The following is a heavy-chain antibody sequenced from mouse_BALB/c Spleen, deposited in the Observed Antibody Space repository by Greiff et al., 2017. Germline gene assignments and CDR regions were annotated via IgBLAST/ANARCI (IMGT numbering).Heavy chain of an antibody. J-gene: IGHJ4*01. Sequence: VHVKQSGAELVRSGASVKLSCTASGFNIKDYYMHWVKQRPEQGLEWIGWIDPENGDTEYAPKFQGKATMTADTSSNTAYLQLSSLTSEDTAVYYCNAGLRDAMDYWGQGTSVTVSS. D-gene: IGHD2-4*01. CDR3: NAGLRDAMDY. CDR1: GFNIKDYY. CDR2: IDPENGDT. V-gene: IGHV14-4*02.